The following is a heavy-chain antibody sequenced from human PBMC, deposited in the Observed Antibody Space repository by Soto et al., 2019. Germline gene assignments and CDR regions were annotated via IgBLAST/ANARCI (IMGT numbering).Heavy chain of an antibody. D-gene: IGHD3-9*01. J-gene: IGHJ5*02. Sequence: PSETLSLTCTVSGGSISSGGYYWSWIRQHPGKGLEWIGYIYYSGSTYYNPSLKSRVTISVDTSKNQFSLKLSSVTAADTAVYYCAITTYVILTGYSELSWFDPWGQGTLVTVSS. CDR1: GGSISSGGYY. V-gene: IGHV4-31*03. CDR3: AITTYVILTGYSELSWFDP. CDR2: IYYSGST.